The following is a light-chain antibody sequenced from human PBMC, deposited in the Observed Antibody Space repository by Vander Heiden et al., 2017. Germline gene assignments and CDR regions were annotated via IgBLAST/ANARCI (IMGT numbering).Light chain of an antibody. Sequence: HLVLTQSPSASASLGASVNLTCTLSSCHSSYDIAWHSPQPEEGPRYFLRLNSDGSHNKGDGSPDRFSGSSSGAERHLTISSLQSEDEADYYCQTWGTGIHVVFGGGTKLTVL. J-gene: IGLJ2*01. CDR1: SCHSSYD. V-gene: IGLV4-69*01. CDR2: LNSDGSH. CDR3: QTWGTGIHVV.